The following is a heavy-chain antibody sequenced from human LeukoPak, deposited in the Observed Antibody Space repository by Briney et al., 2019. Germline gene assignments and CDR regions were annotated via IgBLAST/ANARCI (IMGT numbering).Heavy chain of an antibody. CDR2: IYHSGST. J-gene: IGHJ4*02. CDR1: GGSFSGYS. Sequence: SETLSLTCAVYGGSFSGYSWSWIRQPPGKGLEWIGYIYHSGSTYYNPSLKSRVTISVDRSKNQFSLKLSSVTAADTAVYYCARGHGSGSDFDYWGQGTLVTVSS. CDR3: ARGHGSGSDFDY. D-gene: IGHD3-10*01. V-gene: IGHV4-30-2*01.